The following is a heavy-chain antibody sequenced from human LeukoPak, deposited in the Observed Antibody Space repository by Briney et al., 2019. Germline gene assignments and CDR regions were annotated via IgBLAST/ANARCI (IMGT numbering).Heavy chain of an antibody. Sequence: GASVKVSCKASGYTFTSYGISWVRQAPGQGLEWMGWISAYNGNTNYAQKLQGRVTMTTDTSTSTAYMELRSLRSDDTAVYYCARGGYYDSSGYPGHYFDYWGQGTLVTVSS. CDR3: ARGGYYDSSGYPGHYFDY. J-gene: IGHJ4*02. CDR2: ISAYNGNT. CDR1: GYTFTSYG. V-gene: IGHV1-18*01. D-gene: IGHD3-22*01.